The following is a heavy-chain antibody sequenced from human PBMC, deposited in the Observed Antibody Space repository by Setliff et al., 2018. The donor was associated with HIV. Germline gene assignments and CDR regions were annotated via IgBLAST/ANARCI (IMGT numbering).Heavy chain of an antibody. CDR1: GYTFTTYD. J-gene: IGHJ4*02. Sequence: GASVKVSCKASGYTFTTYDITWVRQAPGQGLEWLGWISPYNGHTNFAQKFRGRVTMTTDTATSTAYMEVRSLRSNDTAVYYCARTDYGGNSGGNYFDYWGQGSLVTVS. CDR2: ISPYNGHT. CDR3: ARTDYGGNSGGNYFDY. V-gene: IGHV1-18*01. D-gene: IGHD4-17*01.